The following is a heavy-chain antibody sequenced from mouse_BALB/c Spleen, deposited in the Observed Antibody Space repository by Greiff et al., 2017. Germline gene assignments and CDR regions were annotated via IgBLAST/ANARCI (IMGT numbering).Heavy chain of an antibody. Sequence: VQLQESGAELVRPGTSVKVSCKASGYAFTNYLIEWVKQRPGQGLEWIGVINPGSGGTNYNEKFKGKATLTADKSSSTAYMQLSSLTSDDSAVYFCAREGASAAWFAYWGQGTLVTVSA. J-gene: IGHJ3*01. CDR1: GYAFTNYL. D-gene: IGHD6-1*01. CDR3: AREGASAAWFAY. V-gene: IGHV1-54*01. CDR2: INPGSGGT.